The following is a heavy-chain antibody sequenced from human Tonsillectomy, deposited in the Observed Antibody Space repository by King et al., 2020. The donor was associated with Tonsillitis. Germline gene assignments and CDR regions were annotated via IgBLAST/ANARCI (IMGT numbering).Heavy chain of an antibody. CDR2: ISAYNGNT. V-gene: IGHV1-18*01. CDR1: GYTFTSYG. CDR3: ARVQYYGSGSYYYYYGMDV. D-gene: IGHD3-10*01. J-gene: IGHJ6*02. Sequence: VQLVESGAEVKKPGASVKVSCKASGYTFTSYGISWALQAPGQGLEWIGWISAYNGNTNDAQKRPGRVIMTTETSTRTAYMELTSLRSDCTAVYYCARVQYYGSGSYYYYYGMDVWGQGTTVTVSS.